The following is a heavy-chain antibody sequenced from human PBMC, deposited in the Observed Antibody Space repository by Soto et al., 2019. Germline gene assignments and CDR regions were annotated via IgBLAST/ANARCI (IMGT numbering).Heavy chain of an antibody. Sequence: QVQLVQSGAEVRKPGASVKVSCEASGYTFTSYDIYWVRQATGQGLEWMGWMTPNTGNSAYAQKFQGRVTVTSDTSINTVLMELNSLRSEDTAVYYCARRAETNGWYGSGADKYYFDFWGQGTLVTVSS. V-gene: IGHV1-8*01. D-gene: IGHD6-19*01. CDR2: MTPNTGNS. CDR3: ARRAETNGWYGSGADKYYFDF. CDR1: GYTFTSYD. J-gene: IGHJ4*02.